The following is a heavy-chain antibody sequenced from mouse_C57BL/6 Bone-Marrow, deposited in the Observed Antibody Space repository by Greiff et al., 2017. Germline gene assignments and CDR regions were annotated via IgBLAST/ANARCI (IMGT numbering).Heavy chain of an antibody. CDR3: AGHGVELGY. J-gene: IGHJ2*01. CDR2: ISSGGSYT. D-gene: IGHD1-1*02. Sequence: EVQLVESGGDLVKPGASLKLSCAASGFTFSSYGMTWVRQTPDQRLEWVATISSGGSYTNYPDNVKGRVTISRDNATNTLYLQMSSLKSEDTAMYYCAGHGVELGYWGQGTTLTVSS. CDR1: GFTFSSYG. V-gene: IGHV5-6*01.